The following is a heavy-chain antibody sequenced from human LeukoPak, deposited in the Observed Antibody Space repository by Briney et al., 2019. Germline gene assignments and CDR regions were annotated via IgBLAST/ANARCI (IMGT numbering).Heavy chain of an antibody. CDR1: GYTLTELS. V-gene: IGHV1-24*01. Sequence: ASVKVSCKVSGYTLTELSMHWVRQAPGKGLEWMGGFDPEDGETIYAQKFQGRVTMTEDTSTDTAYMELSSVTAADTAVYYCAREVTIFGVVLDRFDPWGQGTLVTVSS. D-gene: IGHD3-3*01. CDR2: FDPEDGET. J-gene: IGHJ5*02. CDR3: AREVTIFGVVLDRFDP.